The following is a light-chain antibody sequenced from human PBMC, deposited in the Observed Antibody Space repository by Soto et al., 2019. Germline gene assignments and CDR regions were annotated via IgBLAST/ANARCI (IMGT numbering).Light chain of an antibody. Sequence: DIQITQSPSTLSGSVGDRVTITCRASQTISSWLAWYQQKPGKAPKILIYKASTLTSGVPSRFSGSGSGTEFTLTISRLQPDDFSTYYCQHYNSSSEAFGQGTKVDIK. CDR3: QHYNSSSEA. CDR1: QTISSW. J-gene: IGKJ1*01. CDR2: KAS. V-gene: IGKV1-5*03.